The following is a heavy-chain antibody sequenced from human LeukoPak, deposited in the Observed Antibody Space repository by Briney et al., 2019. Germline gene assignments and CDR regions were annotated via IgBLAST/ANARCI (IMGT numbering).Heavy chain of an antibody. J-gene: IGHJ4*02. Sequence: PGGSLRLSCAASGFTFSSYAMSWVRQAPGKGLEWVSGIISNGGSTYYADSVKGRFTISRDNSKNTVYLQMNSLRAEDTAVYYCARGLEYSGSLLPFDYWGQGTLVTVSS. CDR2: IISNGGST. CDR3: ARGLEYSGSLLPFDY. V-gene: IGHV3-23*01. D-gene: IGHD1-26*01. CDR1: GFTFSSYA.